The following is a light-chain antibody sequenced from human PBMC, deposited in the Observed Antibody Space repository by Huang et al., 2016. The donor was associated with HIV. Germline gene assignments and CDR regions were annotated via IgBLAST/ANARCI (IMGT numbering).Light chain of an antibody. CDR1: QSVSSY. J-gene: IGKJ1*01. Sequence: EIVLTQSPATLSLSPGERATLSCRASQSVSSYLAWYQQKPGQAPRLLIYDASTRATGIPARFSGSGSGTDFTLPISSLEPEDFAVYYCRQRSNWPPWTFGQGTKVEIK. CDR2: DAS. V-gene: IGKV3-11*01. CDR3: RQRSNWPPWT.